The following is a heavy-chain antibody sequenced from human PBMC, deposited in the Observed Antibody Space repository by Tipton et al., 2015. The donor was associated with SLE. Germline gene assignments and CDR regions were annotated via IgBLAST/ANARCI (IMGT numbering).Heavy chain of an antibody. J-gene: IGHJ4*02. CDR1: GGSVSSSSYY. Sequence: GLVKPSETLSLTCTVSGGSVSSSSYYWGRIRQPPGEGLEWIGTISYGGNTYYNPSLKTPVTISVDTSKNQFSLKLGSVTAADTAVYYCARRGTGGRSYDYWGQGTLVTVSS. V-gene: IGHV4-39*01. D-gene: IGHD7-27*01. CDR2: ISYGGNT. CDR3: ARRGTGGRSYDY.